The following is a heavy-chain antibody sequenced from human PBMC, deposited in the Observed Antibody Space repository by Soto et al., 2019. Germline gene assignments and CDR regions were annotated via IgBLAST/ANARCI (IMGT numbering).Heavy chain of an antibody. CDR1: GDSISSHY. Sequence: SETLSLTCTVSGDSISSHYWSWIRQSPGKGLEWIGNIHYSGSTYYMPSLRSRVTLSVDTSKNQFSLRLTSVTAEDTAVYYCARHEGNGNVWPLDYWGQGILVTVSS. CDR3: ARHEGNGNVWPLDY. D-gene: IGHD2-8*01. J-gene: IGHJ4*02. CDR2: IHYSGST. V-gene: IGHV4-59*08.